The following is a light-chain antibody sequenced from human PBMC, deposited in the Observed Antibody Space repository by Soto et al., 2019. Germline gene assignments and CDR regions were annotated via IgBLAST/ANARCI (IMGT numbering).Light chain of an antibody. CDR1: QSVSSN. Sequence: EIVVTQSPATLSVTPGERATLSCRASQSVSSNLAWYQQKPGRAPRLLIYAASTRATGVPARFSGSGSGTDFTLTISSLEPEDFAVYYCQQRSNWPPWTFGQGTRLEV. V-gene: IGKV3-11*01. CDR3: QQRSNWPPWT. CDR2: AAS. J-gene: IGKJ5*01.